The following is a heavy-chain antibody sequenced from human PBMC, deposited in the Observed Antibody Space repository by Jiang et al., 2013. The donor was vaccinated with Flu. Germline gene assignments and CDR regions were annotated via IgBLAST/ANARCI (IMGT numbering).Heavy chain of an antibody. Sequence: RISCKGSGYSFTSYWISWVRQTPEKGLEWMGRIDPTDSYTNYSPSFQGHITISIDKSISTAHLQWSSLKASDIAMYYCARHRGAAADSFDYWGQGTLVTVSS. CDR3: ARHRGAAADSFDY. V-gene: IGHV5-10-1*01. CDR2: IDPTDSYT. D-gene: IGHD6-13*01. CDR1: GYSFTSYW. J-gene: IGHJ4*02.